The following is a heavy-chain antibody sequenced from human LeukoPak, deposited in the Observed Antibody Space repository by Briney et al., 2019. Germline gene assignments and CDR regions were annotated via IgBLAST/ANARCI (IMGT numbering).Heavy chain of an antibody. V-gene: IGHV4-30-2*01. CDR2: IYHSGST. D-gene: IGHD6-6*01. CDR3: ARGYSSSSATYYYGMDV. CDR1: GGSISSGGYS. J-gene: IGHJ6*02. Sequence: PSETLSLTCAVSGGSISSGGYSWSWIRQPPGKGLEWIGYIYHSGSTYYNPSLKSRVTISVDRSKNQFSLKLSSVTAADTAVYYCARGYSSSSATYYYGMDVWGQGTTVTVSS.